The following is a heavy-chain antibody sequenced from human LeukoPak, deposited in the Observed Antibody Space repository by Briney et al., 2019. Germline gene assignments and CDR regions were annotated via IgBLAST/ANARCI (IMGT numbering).Heavy chain of an antibody. CDR1: GFTFSSYA. Sequence: GGSLRLSCAASGFTFSSYAMHWVRQAPGKGLEWVAVISYDGSNKYYADSVKGRFTISRDNSKNTLYLQMNSLRAEDTAVYYCAKRGRITMVRGVIPAGYYYYYMDVWGKGTTVTVSS. D-gene: IGHD3-10*01. J-gene: IGHJ6*03. CDR2: ISYDGSNK. V-gene: IGHV3-30*04. CDR3: AKRGRITMVRGVIPAGYYYYYMDV.